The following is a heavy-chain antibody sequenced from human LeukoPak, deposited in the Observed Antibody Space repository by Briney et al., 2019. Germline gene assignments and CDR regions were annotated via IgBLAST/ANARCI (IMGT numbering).Heavy chain of an antibody. D-gene: IGHD3-22*01. Sequence: GESLKISCRGSGDRINAYWIARVRQMPGKGLEWMGTIYPDDSDTRYSPSFQGQVTISADKSVRTAYLQWSSLKASDTAMYYCARPNITSYYDSRGYDAFDVWGQGTMVTVSS. CDR1: GDRINAYW. CDR3: ARPNITSYYDSRGYDAFDV. J-gene: IGHJ3*01. V-gene: IGHV5-51*01. CDR2: IYPDDSDT.